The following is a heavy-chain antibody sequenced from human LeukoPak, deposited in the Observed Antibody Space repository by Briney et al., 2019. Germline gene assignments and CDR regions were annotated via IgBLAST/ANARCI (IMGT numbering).Heavy chain of an antibody. CDR2: IYTSGST. CDR3: ARVALNYYGSGEPNWFDP. J-gene: IGHJ5*02. CDR1: GGSISSGSYY. Sequence: SQTLSLTCTVSGGSISSGSYYWSWIRQPAGKGLEWIGRIYTSGSTNYNPSLKSRVTISVDTSKNQFSLKLSSVTAADTAVYYCARVALNYYGSGEPNWFDPWGQGTLVTVSS. V-gene: IGHV4-61*02. D-gene: IGHD3-10*01.